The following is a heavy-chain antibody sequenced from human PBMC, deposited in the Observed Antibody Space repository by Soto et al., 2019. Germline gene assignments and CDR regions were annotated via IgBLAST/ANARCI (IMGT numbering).Heavy chain of an antibody. Sequence: SETLSLTCTVSGGSVSSGSYYWSWIRQPPGKGLEWIGYIYYSGSTNYNPSLKSRVTISVDTSKNQFSLKLSSVTAADTAVYYCARDSGGHRYYYYGMDVWGQGTTVTVSS. J-gene: IGHJ6*02. CDR1: GGSVSSGSYY. V-gene: IGHV4-61*01. CDR3: ARDSGGHRYYYYGMDV. CDR2: IYYSGST. D-gene: IGHD3-10*01.